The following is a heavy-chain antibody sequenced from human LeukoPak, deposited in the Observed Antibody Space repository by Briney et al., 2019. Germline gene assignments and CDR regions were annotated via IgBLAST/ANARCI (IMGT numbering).Heavy chain of an antibody. CDR2: IIGSAVNT. CDR3: AKYTSGTSYRGLDQ. V-gene: IGHV3-23*01. Sequence: GGSLRLSCGASGLTVSNYAMSWVRQAPGKGLEWVSTIIGSAVNTYYADSVKGRFTISRDDSKNTVYLQMNGLRAEDTAVYSCAKYTSGTSYRGLDQWGQGTLVTVSS. CDR1: GLTVSNYA. J-gene: IGHJ4*02. D-gene: IGHD3-10*01.